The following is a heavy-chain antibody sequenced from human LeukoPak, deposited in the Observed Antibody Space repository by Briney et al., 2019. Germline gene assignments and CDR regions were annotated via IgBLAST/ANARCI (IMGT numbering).Heavy chain of an antibody. J-gene: IGHJ4*02. Sequence: PGGSLRLSCAASGFTFSSYAMSWVRQAPGKGLEWVSVISGSGTYYADSVKGRFTISRDNAKNTLYLQMNSLRAEDTGVYYCARGPPGYSSGWYDYWGQGTLVTVSS. CDR1: GFTFSSYA. D-gene: IGHD6-19*01. CDR2: ISGSGT. CDR3: ARGPPGYSSGWYDY. V-gene: IGHV3-23*01.